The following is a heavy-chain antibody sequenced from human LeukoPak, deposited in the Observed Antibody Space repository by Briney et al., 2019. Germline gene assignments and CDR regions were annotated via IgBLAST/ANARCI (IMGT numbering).Heavy chain of an antibody. CDR3: ARAYYYYDSSGPSSDFFDY. CDR1: GGSISSGGYY. CDR2: IYHSGST. D-gene: IGHD3-22*01. V-gene: IGHV4-30-2*01. Sequence: SETLSLTCTVSGGSISSGGYYWSWIRQPPGKGLEWIGYIYHSGSTYYNPSLKSRVTISVDRSKNQFSLKLSSVTAADTAVYYCARAYYYYDSSGPSSDFFDYWGQGTLVTVSS. J-gene: IGHJ4*02.